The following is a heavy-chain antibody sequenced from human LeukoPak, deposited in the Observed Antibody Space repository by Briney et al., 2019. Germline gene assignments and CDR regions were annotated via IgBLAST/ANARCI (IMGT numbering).Heavy chain of an antibody. J-gene: IGHJ6*02. D-gene: IGHD3-3*01. CDR2: ISSSGITI. V-gene: IGHV3-48*03. Sequence: GGSLRLSCAASGFTFTSYAMHWVRQAPGKGLECVSYISSSGITIYYADSVKGRFTISRDNAKNSLYLQMNSLRAEDTAVYFCARGGFWSGYYNYYGMDVWGQGTTVTVSS. CDR3: ARGGFWSGYYNYYGMDV. CDR1: GFTFTSYA.